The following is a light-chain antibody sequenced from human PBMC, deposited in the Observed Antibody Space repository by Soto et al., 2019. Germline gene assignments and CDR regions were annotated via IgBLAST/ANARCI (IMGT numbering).Light chain of an antibody. Sequence: EIVLTQSPGTLSLSPRERATLSCRASQSVSSSYLAWYQQKPGQAPRLLIYGVSSRATGIPDRFSGSGSGTDFTLTISRLEPEDFAVYYCQQYGSSPLITFGQGTRLEIK. CDR1: QSVSSSY. CDR2: GVS. J-gene: IGKJ5*01. CDR3: QQYGSSPLIT. V-gene: IGKV3-20*01.